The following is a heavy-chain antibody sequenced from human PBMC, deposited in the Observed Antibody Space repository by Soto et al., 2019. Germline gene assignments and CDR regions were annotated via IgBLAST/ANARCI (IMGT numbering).Heavy chain of an antibody. Sequence: HVELVQSGADVKKPGASVTISRKASGYTFTDYALHWVRQAPGQRLEWMGWMNAGVGNTLYSQKFQGRITITRDTSASTAYIELNSLKSEDTAIYYCARDTGYTFGSLNYWGPGTLVTVSS. D-gene: IGHD5-18*01. CDR1: GYTFTDYA. CDR3: ARDTGYTFGSLNY. J-gene: IGHJ4*02. V-gene: IGHV1-3*01. CDR2: MNAGVGNT.